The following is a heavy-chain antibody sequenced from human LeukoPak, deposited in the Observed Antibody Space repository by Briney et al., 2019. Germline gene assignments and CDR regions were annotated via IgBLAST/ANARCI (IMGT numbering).Heavy chain of an antibody. CDR3: ARALLGYCTNGVCPFDY. Sequence: GGSLRLSCAASGFTFSSYGMSWVRQAPGKGLEWVSYISSSGSTIYYADSVKGRFTISRDNAKNSLYLQMNSLRAEDTAVYHCARALLGYCTNGVCPFDYWGQGTLVTVSS. CDR2: ISSSGSTI. J-gene: IGHJ4*02. V-gene: IGHV3-48*04. CDR1: GFTFSSYG. D-gene: IGHD2-8*01.